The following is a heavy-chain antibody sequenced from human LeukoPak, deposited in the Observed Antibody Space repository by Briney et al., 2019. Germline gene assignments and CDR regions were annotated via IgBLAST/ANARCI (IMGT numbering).Heavy chain of an antibody. CDR2: IYHSGST. D-gene: IGHD4-11*01. CDR1: GYSISSGYY. J-gene: IGHJ4*02. CDR3: ACLGHQYSPYYFDC. Sequence: PSETLSLTCAVSGYSISSGYYWGWIRQPPGKGLEWIGSIYHSGSTYYNPSLKSRVTISVDTSKNQFSLKLSSVTAADTAVYYCACLGHQYSPYYFDCWGQGTLVTVSS. V-gene: IGHV4-38-2*01.